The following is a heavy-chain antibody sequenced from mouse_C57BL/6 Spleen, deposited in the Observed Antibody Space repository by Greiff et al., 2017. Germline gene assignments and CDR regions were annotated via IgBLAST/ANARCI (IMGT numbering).Heavy chain of an antibody. Sequence: VQLQQPGAELVKPGASVKMSCKASGYTFTSYWITWVKQRPGQGLEWIGDIYPGSGSTNYNEKFKSKATLTVDTSSSTAYMQLSSLTSEDSAVYYCAGVPFIAGVEGYFDYWGKGTTLTVSS. V-gene: IGHV1-55*01. CDR2: IYPGSGST. CDR1: GYTFTSYW. J-gene: IGHJ2*01. D-gene: IGHD1-1*01. CDR3: AGVPFIAGVEGYFDY.